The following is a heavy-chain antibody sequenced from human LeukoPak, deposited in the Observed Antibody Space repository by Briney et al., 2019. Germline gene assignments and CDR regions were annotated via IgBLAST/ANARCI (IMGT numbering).Heavy chain of an antibody. Sequence: ASVKVSCKAFGYTFTSYYMHWVRQAPGQGLEWMGIINPSGGSTSYAQKFQGRVTMTRDMSTSTVYMELSSLRSEDTAVYYCARDHPYYDSSGYYLGGNWFDPWGQGTLVTVSS. CDR3: ARDHPYYDSSGYYLGGNWFDP. V-gene: IGHV1-46*01. CDR2: INPSGGST. D-gene: IGHD3-22*01. J-gene: IGHJ5*02. CDR1: GYTFTSYY.